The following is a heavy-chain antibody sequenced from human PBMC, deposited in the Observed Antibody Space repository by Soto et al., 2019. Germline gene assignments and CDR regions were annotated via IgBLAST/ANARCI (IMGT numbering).Heavy chain of an antibody. CDR2: INAGNGNT. CDR3: ARWGSVEPAAGSDY. Sequence: QVQLVQSGAEVKKPGASVKVSCKASGYTFTSYAMHWVRQAPGQRLEWMGWINAGNGNTKYSEKFQGRVTITRDTSASTAYMEVSSLRSEDTAVYYCARWGSVEPAAGSDYWGQGTLVTVSS. D-gene: IGHD2-2*01. CDR1: GYTFTSYA. V-gene: IGHV1-3*01. J-gene: IGHJ4*02.